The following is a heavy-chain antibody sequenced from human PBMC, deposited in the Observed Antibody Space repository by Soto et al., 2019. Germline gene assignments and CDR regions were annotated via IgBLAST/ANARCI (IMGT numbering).Heavy chain of an antibody. CDR1: GGSFSGYY. V-gene: IGHV4-34*09. Sequence: SETLSLTCAVYGGSFSGYYWSWIRQPPGKGLEWIGEINHSGSTNYNPSLKSRVTMSVDTSKNQFSLKLSSVTAADTAVYYCARGRIVVVPTQTRYYYMDVWGKGTTVTVSS. D-gene: IGHD2-2*01. CDR2: INHSGST. J-gene: IGHJ6*03. CDR3: ARGRIVVVPTQTRYYYMDV.